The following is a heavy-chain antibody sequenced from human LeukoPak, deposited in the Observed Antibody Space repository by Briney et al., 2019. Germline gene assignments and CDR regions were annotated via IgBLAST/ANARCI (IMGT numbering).Heavy chain of an antibody. V-gene: IGHV4-39*07. Sequence: SETLSLTCTVSGASVSGSAYYWGWIRQPPGNGLEWIGNIYYSGSTYYNESLESRVTISIDTSKNQFSLKLSSVTAADTAVYYCARGSYYYGSGRSYFDYWGQGTLVTVSS. CDR3: ARGSYYYGSGRSYFDY. D-gene: IGHD3-10*01. CDR2: IYYSGST. J-gene: IGHJ4*02. CDR1: GASVSGSAYY.